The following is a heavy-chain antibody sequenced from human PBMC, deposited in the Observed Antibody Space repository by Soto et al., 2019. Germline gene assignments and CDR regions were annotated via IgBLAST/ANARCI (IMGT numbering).Heavy chain of an antibody. CDR1: GGTFSSYA. V-gene: IGHV1-69*13. D-gene: IGHD6-6*01. Sequence: GASVKVSCKASGGTFSSYAISWVRQAPGQGLEWMGGIIPIFGTANYAQKFQGRVTITADESTSTAYMELSSLRSEDTAVYYCARVYYSSSFYYYYGMDVWGQGTTVTVSS. CDR3: ARVYYSSSFYYYYGMDV. J-gene: IGHJ6*02. CDR2: IIPIFGTA.